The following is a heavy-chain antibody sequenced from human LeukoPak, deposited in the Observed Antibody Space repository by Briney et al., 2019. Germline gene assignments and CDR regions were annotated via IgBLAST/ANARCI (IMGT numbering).Heavy chain of an antibody. CDR2: IIPMFGTA. Sequence: SVKVSCKASGGTFSNYAISWVRQAPGQGLEWMGGIIPMFGTADYAQRFQGRVTITADESTSTAYMELSRLRSDDTAVYYCARGIDSSGIHGFDYWGQGTLVTVSS. V-gene: IGHV1-69*13. D-gene: IGHD3-22*01. J-gene: IGHJ4*02. CDR1: GGTFSNYA. CDR3: ARGIDSSGIHGFDY.